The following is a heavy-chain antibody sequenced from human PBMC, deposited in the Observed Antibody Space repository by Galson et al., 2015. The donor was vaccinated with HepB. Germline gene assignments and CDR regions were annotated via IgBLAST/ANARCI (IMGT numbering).Heavy chain of an antibody. CDR2: ISSSSSI. D-gene: IGHD6-13*01. CDR3: ARGGSYSSLDY. Sequence: SLRLSCAASGFTFSSYSMNWVRQAPGKGLEWVSSISSSSSIYYADSVKGRFTISRDNAKNSLHLQMNSLRAEDTAVYYCARGGSYSSLDYWGQGTLVTVSS. J-gene: IGHJ4*02. CDR1: GFTFSSYS. V-gene: IGHV3-21*01.